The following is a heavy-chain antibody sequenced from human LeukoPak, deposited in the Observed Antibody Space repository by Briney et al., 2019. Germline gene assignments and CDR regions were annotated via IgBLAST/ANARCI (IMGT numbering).Heavy chain of an antibody. CDR2: ISGSGGST. Sequence: GGSLRLSCAPSGFTFSSYAMSWVRQAPGKGLGWVSAISGSGGSTYYADSVKGRFTISRDNSKNTLYLQMNSLRAEDTAVYYCAKGEYSSSGAFDYWGQGTLVTVSA. V-gene: IGHV3-23*01. CDR3: AKGEYSSSGAFDY. CDR1: GFTFSSYA. J-gene: IGHJ4*02. D-gene: IGHD6-6*01.